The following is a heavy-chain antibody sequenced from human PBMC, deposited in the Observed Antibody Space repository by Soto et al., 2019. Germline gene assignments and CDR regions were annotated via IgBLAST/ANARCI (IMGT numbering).Heavy chain of an antibody. CDR3: ARETSGYCSGGSCSTRDY. Sequence: QVQLQESGPGLVKPSQTLSLTCTVSGGSISSGGYYWSWIRQRPGKGLEWLGYIYYSGSTYYNPSLKSRVTISVDTSKNQFSLKLSSVTAADTAVYYCARETSGYCSGGSCSTRDYWGQGTLVTVSS. V-gene: IGHV4-31*03. CDR2: IYYSGST. D-gene: IGHD2-15*01. CDR1: GGSISSGGYY. J-gene: IGHJ4*02.